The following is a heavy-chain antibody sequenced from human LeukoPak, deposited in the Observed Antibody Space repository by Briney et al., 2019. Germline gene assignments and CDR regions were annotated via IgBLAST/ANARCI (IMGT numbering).Heavy chain of an antibody. Sequence: SETLSLTCAVYGGSFSGYYWSWIRQPPGKGLEWIGEINHSGSTNYNPSLKSRVTISVDTSKNQFSLKLSSVTAADTAVYYCARDGGNSPLDYWGQGTVVTVSS. V-gene: IGHV4-34*01. J-gene: IGHJ4*02. CDR3: ARDGGNSPLDY. D-gene: IGHD4-23*01. CDR1: GGSFSGYY. CDR2: INHSGST.